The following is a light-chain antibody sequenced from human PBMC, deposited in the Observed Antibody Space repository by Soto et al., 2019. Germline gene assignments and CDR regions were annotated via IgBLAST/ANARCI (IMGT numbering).Light chain of an antibody. CDR1: QSVRDN. Sequence: ETVMTQSPVTLSVSAGERATLSCRASQSVRDNLAWYQQKPGQAPRLLIYGASTRATGIPARFSGSGSGTAFTLTISSLQSEDFAVYYCQQYNNWPLTFGGGTKVEIK. CDR3: QQYNNWPLT. V-gene: IGKV3D-15*01. CDR2: GAS. J-gene: IGKJ4*01.